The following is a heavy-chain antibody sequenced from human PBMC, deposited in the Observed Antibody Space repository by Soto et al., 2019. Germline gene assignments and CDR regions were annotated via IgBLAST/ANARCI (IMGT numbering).Heavy chain of an antibody. J-gene: IGHJ5*02. CDR3: ASALSGGSSSHFWWFDP. Sequence: SETLSLTCTVSGGSISSGGYYWSWIRQHPEKGLEWIGYIYYSGTTYYNPSLESRVTISADTSKNQFSLKLSSVTAADTAVYYCASALSGGSSSHFWWFDPWGQGTLVTVSS. V-gene: IGHV4-31*03. CDR1: GGSISSGGYY. D-gene: IGHD3-3*02. CDR2: IYYSGTT.